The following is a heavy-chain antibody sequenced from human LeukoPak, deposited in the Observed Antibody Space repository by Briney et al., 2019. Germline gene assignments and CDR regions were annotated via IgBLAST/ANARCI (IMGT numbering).Heavy chain of an antibody. CDR2: IYSSGNT. CDR1: GGSISSYY. J-gene: IGHJ4*02. V-gene: IGHV4-4*07. Sequence: PSETLSLTCTVSGGSISSYYGSWIRQPAGKGLEWIGHIYSSGNTNYNPSLKSRVTMSVDTSKNQFSLKLSSVTAADTAVYFCAREGSSGYYPYLDYWGQGTLVTVSS. D-gene: IGHD3-22*01. CDR3: AREGSSGYYPYLDY.